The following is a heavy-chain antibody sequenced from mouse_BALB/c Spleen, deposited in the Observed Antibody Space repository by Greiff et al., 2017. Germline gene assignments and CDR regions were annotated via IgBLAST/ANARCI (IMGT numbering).Heavy chain of an antibody. CDR3: ATTTVVEEGYAMDY. Sequence: QVHVKQSGPGLVAPSQSLSITCTVSGFSLTSYGVSWVRQPPGKGLEWLGVIWGDGSTNYHSALISRLSISKDNSKSQVFLKLNSLQTDDTATYYCATTTVVEEGYAMDYWGQGTSVTVSS. J-gene: IGHJ4*01. V-gene: IGHV2-3*01. CDR2: IWGDGST. D-gene: IGHD1-1*01. CDR1: GFSLTSYG.